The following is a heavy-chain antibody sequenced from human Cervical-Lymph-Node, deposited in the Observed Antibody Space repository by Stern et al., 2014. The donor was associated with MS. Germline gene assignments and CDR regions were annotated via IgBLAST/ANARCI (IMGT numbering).Heavy chain of an antibody. CDR2: IIPNNGDT. J-gene: IGHJ4*01. CDR3: AKDGYNY. D-gene: IGHD5-24*01. CDR1: GYTFTGYY. Sequence: VQLVQSGAEVKKPGASVKVSCKASGYTFTGYYIHWVRQAPGQGLEWMGWIIPNNGDTNYAQNFQGRVTMTRDTSISTAYMELSRLRSDDTAVYYCAKDGYNYWGHGTLVTVSS. V-gene: IGHV1-2*02.